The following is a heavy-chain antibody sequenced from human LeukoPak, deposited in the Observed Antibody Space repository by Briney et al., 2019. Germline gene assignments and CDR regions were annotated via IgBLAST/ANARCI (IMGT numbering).Heavy chain of an antibody. CDR2: IIYDGSDK. Sequence: GGSLRLSCAASGFSFRDYDMHWVRQAPGKGLEWVAVIIYDGSDKDYADSVKGRFTISRDNSKNTLYLQMNSLRAEDTAVYYCAKDQHYDFWSGYSNPDPWGQGTLVTVSS. J-gene: IGHJ5*02. CDR1: GFSFRDYD. V-gene: IGHV3-30*18. CDR3: AKDQHYDFWSGYSNPDP. D-gene: IGHD3-3*01.